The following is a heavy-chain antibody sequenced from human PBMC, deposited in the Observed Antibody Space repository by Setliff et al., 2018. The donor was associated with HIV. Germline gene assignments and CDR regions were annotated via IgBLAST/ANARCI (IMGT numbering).Heavy chain of an antibody. CDR2: IYADAST. CDR3: ASRGIVVVTMSMPDEFFVH. J-gene: IGHJ1*01. CDR1: DGSVSSSSYY. V-gene: IGHV4-39*01. Sequence: TSETLSLTCSVSDGSVSSSSYYWGWIRQSPGKGLEWIGSIYADASTYYHPSLKSRVTISLDTSKNQLSLKLNSVTAADTATYYCASRGIVVVTMSMPDEFFVHWGHGTLVTVSS. D-gene: IGHD2-21*02.